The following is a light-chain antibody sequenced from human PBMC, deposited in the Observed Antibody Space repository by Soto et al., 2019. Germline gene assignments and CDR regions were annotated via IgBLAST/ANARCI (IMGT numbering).Light chain of an antibody. V-gene: IGKV1-39*01. Sequence: DIQMTQSPCSLSASVGDSVTITCRASQSISSYLNWYQQKPGKAPKLLIYAASSLQSGVPSRFSGSGSGTDFTLTISSLQPEDFATYYCQQSYSTPRTFGQGTKV. CDR3: QQSYSTPRT. CDR2: AAS. J-gene: IGKJ1*01. CDR1: QSISSY.